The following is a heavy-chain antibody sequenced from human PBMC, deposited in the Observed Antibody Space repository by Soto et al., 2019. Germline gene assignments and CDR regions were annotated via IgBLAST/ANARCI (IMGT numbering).Heavy chain of an antibody. Sequence: AASLKISCKGSGYSFTSYWIGWVRQIPGKGLEWMGIIYPGDSDTSYSPYFQGQVTISADKSISTAYLQWSSLKASDTAMYYCARLAYFGILPCYSHRHPLYIWAQRTTVTGSS. V-gene: IGHV5-51*01. CDR3: ARLAYFGILPCYSHRHPLYI. J-gene: IGHJ3*02. CDR2: IYPGDSDT. D-gene: IGHD2-15*01. CDR1: GYSFTSYW.